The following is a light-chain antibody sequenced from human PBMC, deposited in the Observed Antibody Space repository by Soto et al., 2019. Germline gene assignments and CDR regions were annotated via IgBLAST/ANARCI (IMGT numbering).Light chain of an antibody. J-gene: IGLJ3*02. CDR1: SSDVGTYNY. CDR3: CSYAGSSLLV. CDR2: DVT. V-gene: IGLV2-11*01. Sequence: QSALTQPRSVSGSPGQSVTISCTGTSSDVGTYNYVSWYQQHPGKAPKLVIYDVTKRPSGVPDRFSGSKSGNTASLTISGLQAEDEADYYCCSYAGSSLLVFGGGNKLTVL.